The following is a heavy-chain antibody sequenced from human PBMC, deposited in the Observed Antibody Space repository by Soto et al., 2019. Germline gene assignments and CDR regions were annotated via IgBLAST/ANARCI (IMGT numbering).Heavy chain of an antibody. CDR1: GYTFTNYG. D-gene: IGHD3-16*01. Sequence: ASVKVSCKAPGYTFTNYGINWVRQAPGQGLEWMGWISAYNGNTKYAQKLQGRVTMTTDTSTSTAYMELRSLRSDDTAVYYCARDFGGSSDAFDIWGQGTMVTVSS. CDR2: ISAYNGNT. V-gene: IGHV1-18*01. CDR3: ARDFGGSSDAFDI. J-gene: IGHJ3*02.